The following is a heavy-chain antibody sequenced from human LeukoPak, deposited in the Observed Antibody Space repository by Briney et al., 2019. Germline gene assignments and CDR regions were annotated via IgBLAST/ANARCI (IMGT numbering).Heavy chain of an antibody. Sequence: PGRSLRLSCAGSGFIFNNSAMHWVRQPPGKGLEWVSGISWNSGSIDYADSVKGRFTISRDNAKNSLYLQMNSLRVEDTAFYYCAKDNRRHYTSGPNPDSLHWGQGALVTVSS. CDR3: AKDNRRHYTSGPNPDSLH. CDR1: GFIFNNSA. V-gene: IGHV3-9*01. J-gene: IGHJ4*02. CDR2: ISWNSGSI. D-gene: IGHD6-19*01.